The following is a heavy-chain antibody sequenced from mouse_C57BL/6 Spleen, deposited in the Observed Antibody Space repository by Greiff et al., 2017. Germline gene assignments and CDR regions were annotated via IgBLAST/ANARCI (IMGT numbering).Heavy chain of an antibody. D-gene: IGHD1-2*01. CDR3: ARHDYYGSYAMDY. J-gene: IGHJ4*01. CDR1: GYAFTSYW. Sequence: VQLQQSGAELVKPGASVKLSCKASGYAFTSYWMNWVKQRPGQGLEWIGQIYPGDGDTNYNEKFKGKATLTADKSSSTAYMQLSSLTSEASAVXCCARHDYYGSYAMDYWGQGTSVTVSS. V-gene: IGHV1-80*01. CDR2: IYPGDGDT.